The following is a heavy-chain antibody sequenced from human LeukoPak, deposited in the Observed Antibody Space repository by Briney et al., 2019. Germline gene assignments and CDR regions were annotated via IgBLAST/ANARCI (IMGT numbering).Heavy chain of an antibody. V-gene: IGHV4-59*01. Sequence: PSETLSLTCTVSGGTISSYYWSWIRQPPGKGLEWIGCLYYSGSTNYNPSLKSRVTISVDTSKNQFSLKLTSVTAADTAVYYCARSNDPNGSYRRPFNYWGQGTLVTVSS. CDR2: LYYSGST. J-gene: IGHJ4*02. CDR1: GGTISSYY. CDR3: ARSNDPNGSYRRPFNY. D-gene: IGHD1-26*01.